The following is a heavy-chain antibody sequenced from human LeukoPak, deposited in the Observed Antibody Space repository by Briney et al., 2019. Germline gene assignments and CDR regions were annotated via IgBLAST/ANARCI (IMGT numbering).Heavy chain of an antibody. CDR1: GGSISSYY. J-gene: IGHJ3*02. CDR2: IYYSGST. D-gene: IGHD6-13*01. V-gene: IGHV4-59*01. CDR3: AREYSSIDAFDI. Sequence: SDTLSLTCTVSGGSISSYYWSWIRQPPGKGLEWIGYIYYSGSTNYNPSLKSRVTISVDTSKNQFSLKLSSVTAADTAVYYCAREYSSIDAFDIWGQGTMVTVSS.